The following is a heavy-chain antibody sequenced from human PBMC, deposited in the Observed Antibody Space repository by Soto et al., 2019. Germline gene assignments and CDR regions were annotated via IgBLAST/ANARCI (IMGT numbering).Heavy chain of an antibody. CDR1: GGSISSSSYY. Sequence: QLQLQESGPGLVKPSETLSLTCTVSGGSISSSSYYWGWIRQPPGKGLEWLGSIYYSGSTYYNPSLKSRVTISVATSKNQFYLKLSSVTAADTAVYYCASVSGYDLWSGYYTQWYFDYWGQGTLVTVSS. D-gene: IGHD3-3*01. V-gene: IGHV4-39*01. CDR3: ASVSGYDLWSGYYTQWYFDY. J-gene: IGHJ4*02. CDR2: IYYSGST.